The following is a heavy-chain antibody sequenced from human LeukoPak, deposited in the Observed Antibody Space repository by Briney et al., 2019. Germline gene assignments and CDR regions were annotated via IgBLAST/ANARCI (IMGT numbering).Heavy chain of an antibody. J-gene: IGHJ4*02. Sequence: PGGSLRLSCAASGFTFSSYGMHWVRQAPGKGLEWVAFIRYDGSNKYYADSVKGRFTISRDNSKNTLYLQMNSLRAEDTAVYYCAKDQSSGYYYPRGDYFDYWGQGTLVTVSS. V-gene: IGHV3-30*02. CDR2: IRYDGSNK. D-gene: IGHD3-22*01. CDR1: GFTFSSYG. CDR3: AKDQSSGYYYPRGDYFDY.